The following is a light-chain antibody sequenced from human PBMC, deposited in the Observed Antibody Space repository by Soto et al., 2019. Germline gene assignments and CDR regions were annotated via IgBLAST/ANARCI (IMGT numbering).Light chain of an antibody. CDR1: QSVSNN. Sequence: EKVMTQSPATLSVSPGEGATLSCRASQSVSNNLAWYQQKPGQAPRLLIYGASTRDAGIPARFSGSGSGTEFTLTISSLHSEDFAVYYCQQYNNWPLTFGGGTKVEIK. CDR3: QQYNNWPLT. CDR2: GAS. J-gene: IGKJ4*01. V-gene: IGKV3-15*01.